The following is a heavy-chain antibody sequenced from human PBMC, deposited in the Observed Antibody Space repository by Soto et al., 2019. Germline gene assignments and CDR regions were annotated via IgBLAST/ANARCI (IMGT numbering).Heavy chain of an antibody. CDR1: GGSISSSTYY. J-gene: IGHJ4*02. V-gene: IGHV4-39*01. Sequence: QLQLQESGPGLVKPSETLSLTCTVSGGSISSSTYYWGWMRQPPGKGLEWIASCFIGGNTYYNPSLNSRVTIPVDTSKSQFSLKLRSVTDADTAVYFCATRHGLDIDAYYWGQGILVTVSS. CDR2: CFIGGNT. D-gene: IGHD3-10*01. CDR3: ATRHGLDIDAYY.